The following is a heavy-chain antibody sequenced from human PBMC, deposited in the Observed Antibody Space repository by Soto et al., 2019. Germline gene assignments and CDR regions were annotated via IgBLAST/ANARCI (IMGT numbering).Heavy chain of an antibody. V-gene: IGHV5-51*01. D-gene: IGHD1-26*01. CDR1: GYSFTSYW. CDR2: IYPGDSDT. J-gene: IGHJ6*02. Sequence: PGESLKISCKGSGYSFTSYWIGWVRQMPGKGLEWMGIIYPGDSDTRYSPSFQGQVTISADKSISTAYLQWSSLKASDTAMYYCARFNGGSRKGDYYYYGMDVWGQGTTVTVSS. CDR3: ARFNGGSRKGDYYYYGMDV.